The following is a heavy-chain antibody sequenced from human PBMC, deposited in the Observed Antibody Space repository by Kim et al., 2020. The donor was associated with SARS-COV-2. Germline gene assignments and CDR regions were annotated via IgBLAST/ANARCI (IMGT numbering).Heavy chain of an antibody. V-gene: IGHV3-9*01. CDR3: AKDISSWSGIDY. Sequence: GGSLRLSCAASGFTFDDYAMHWVRQAPGKGLEWVSGISWNSGSIGYADSVKGRFTISRDNAKNSLYLQMNSLRAEDTALYYCAKDISSWSGIDYWGQGTLVTVSS. CDR1: GFTFDDYA. CDR2: ISWNSGSI. J-gene: IGHJ4*02. D-gene: IGHD6-13*01.